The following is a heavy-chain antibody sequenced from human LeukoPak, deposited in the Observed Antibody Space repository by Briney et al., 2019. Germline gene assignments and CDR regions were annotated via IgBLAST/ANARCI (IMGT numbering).Heavy chain of an antibody. CDR3: ASLFRGYSYVDY. Sequence: SETLSLTCTVSGGSISSHYWCWIRQPHGEGLEWIGYTHDSGSTNYNPTLKSRVPISVDTSKTQFSLKLTSVTAEDTAVYCCASLFRGYSYVDYWGQGTLVTVSS. J-gene: IGHJ4*02. CDR1: GGSISSHY. D-gene: IGHD5-18*01. CDR2: THDSGST. V-gene: IGHV4-59*08.